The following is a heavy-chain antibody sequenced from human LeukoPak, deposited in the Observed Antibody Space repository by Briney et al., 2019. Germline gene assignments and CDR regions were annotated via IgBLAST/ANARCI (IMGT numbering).Heavy chain of an antibody. V-gene: IGHV3-48*03. CDR1: GFPFSSYE. D-gene: IGHD3-10*01. Sequence: GGSLRLSCAASGFPFSSYEMNWVRQAPGKGLEWVSYISSSGSTIYYADSVKGRFTISRDNAKNSLYLQMISLRAEDTAVYYCARAYYGSGSYYTAEYFQHWGQGTLVTVSS. J-gene: IGHJ1*01. CDR2: ISSSGSTI. CDR3: ARAYYGSGSYYTAEYFQH.